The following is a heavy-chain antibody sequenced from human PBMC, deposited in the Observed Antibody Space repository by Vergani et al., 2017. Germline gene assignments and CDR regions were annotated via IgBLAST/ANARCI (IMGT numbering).Heavy chain of an antibody. V-gene: IGHV3-23*01. J-gene: IGHJ4*02. CDR2: LSASDRRT. CDR3: AKAAITMVRGVISHFDY. CDR1: GFTFIMHA. Sequence: EVQLLESGGDLVQPGGSLRLSCAASGFTFIMHAMSWVRQAPGKGLEWVSTLSASDRRTHYADSVKGRFTISRDISKNTLYLQMNSLRAEDTAVYYCAKAAITMVRGVISHFDYWGQGTLVTVSS. D-gene: IGHD3-10*01.